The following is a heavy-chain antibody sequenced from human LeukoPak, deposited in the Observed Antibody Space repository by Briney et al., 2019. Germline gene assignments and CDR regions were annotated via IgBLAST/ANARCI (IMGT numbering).Heavy chain of an antibody. J-gene: IGHJ6*03. CDR1: GYTFTGYY. V-gene: IGHV1-18*04. CDR3: AREAQYYDFWSGLTMDV. Sequence: GASVKVSCKASGYTFTGYYMHWVRQAPGQGLEWMGWISAYNGNTNYAQKLQGRVTMTTDTSTSTAYMELRSLRSDDTAVYYCAREAQYYDFWSGLTMDVWGKGTTVTVSS. CDR2: ISAYNGNT. D-gene: IGHD3-3*01.